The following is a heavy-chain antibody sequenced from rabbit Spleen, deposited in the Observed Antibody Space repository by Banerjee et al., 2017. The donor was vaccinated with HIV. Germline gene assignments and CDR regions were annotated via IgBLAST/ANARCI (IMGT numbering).Heavy chain of an antibody. J-gene: IGHJ4*01. CDR3: ARAHYGADETNL. V-gene: IGHV1S45*01. CDR1: GVSLNDKDV. CDR2: INIVTGKS. Sequence: EQLEESGGGLVKPEGSLTLTCKASGVSLNDKDVMCWVRQAPGKGLEWIACINIVTGKSVYASWAKGRFTGSKTSSTTVTLQMTSLTAADTATYFCARAHYGADETNLWGPGTLVTVS. D-gene: IGHD2-1*01.